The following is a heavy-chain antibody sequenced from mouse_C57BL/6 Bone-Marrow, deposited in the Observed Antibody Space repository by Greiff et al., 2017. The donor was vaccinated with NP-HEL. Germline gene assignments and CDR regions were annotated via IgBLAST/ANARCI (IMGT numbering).Heavy chain of an antibody. CDR1: GYSFTGYF. J-gene: IGHJ1*03. Sequence: EVQGVESGPELVKPGDSVKISCKASGYSFTGYFMNWVMQSHGKSLEWIGRINPYNGDTFYNQKFKGKATLTVDKSSSTAHMELRSLTSEDSAVYYCARDPDWYFDVRGTGTTVTVSS. CDR3: ARDPDWYFDV. CDR2: INPYNGDT. V-gene: IGHV1-20*01.